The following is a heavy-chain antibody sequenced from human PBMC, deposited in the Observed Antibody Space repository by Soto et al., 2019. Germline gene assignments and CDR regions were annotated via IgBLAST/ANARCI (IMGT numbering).Heavy chain of an antibody. J-gene: IGHJ3*01. CDR3: ARTDDHRDHGRLPFDS. CDR1: GFSLSTEGVG. Sequence: QITLKESGPTLVKPTETLTVTCTFSGFSLSTEGVGVGWVRQPPGKALEWLGNIYWDDDTRYNPSLNGRLSVTKDTPKNQVALTLTNVDPVDTATYYCARTDDHRDHGRLPFDSWGQGTMVTVSS. V-gene: IGHV2-5*02. CDR2: IYWDDDT. D-gene: IGHD2-15*01.